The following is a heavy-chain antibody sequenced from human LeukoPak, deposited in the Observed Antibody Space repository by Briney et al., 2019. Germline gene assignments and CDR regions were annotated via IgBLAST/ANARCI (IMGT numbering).Heavy chain of an antibody. V-gene: IGHV3-7*03. Sequence: GGSLRLSCAASGFSFSGSSMNWVRQAPGKGLEWVANIKLDGSEKNYVDSVKGRFTISRDNTKNSLYLQMNSLRVEDTAVFYCARDQYDTWSRRGNFDSWGQGTLVIVSS. CDR3: ARDQYDTWSRRGNFDS. J-gene: IGHJ4*02. CDR2: IKLDGSEK. CDR1: GFSFSGSS. D-gene: IGHD3-3*01.